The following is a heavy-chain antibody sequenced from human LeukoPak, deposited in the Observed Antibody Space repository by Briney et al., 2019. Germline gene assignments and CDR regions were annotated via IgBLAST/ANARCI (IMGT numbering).Heavy chain of an antibody. D-gene: IGHD5-12*01. J-gene: IGHJ4*02. CDR2: IYSDGRT. V-gene: IGHV4-59*07. CDR1: GGSMSTSV. CDR3: ARAGTRRYSGCDF. Sequence: SDSLSLACTVSGGSMSTSVWSWVRQPAGKGLEWIGYIYSDGRTNYNPSLKSRATISVDTSKNQFSLTPRSATAADTSVYYCARAGTRRYSGCDFWGQGPLVTVP.